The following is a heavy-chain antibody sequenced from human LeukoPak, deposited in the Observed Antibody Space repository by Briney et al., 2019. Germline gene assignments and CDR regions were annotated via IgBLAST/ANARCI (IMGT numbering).Heavy chain of an antibody. Sequence: GGSLRLSCAASGFTFSDYYMTWIRQAPGKGLEWVSYISSTGSTIYYADSVKGRLTIPRDNAKNSLYLQMNSLRAEDTAVYYCARARDPYYYGSGSYSGGMLSDYWGQGTLVTVSS. V-gene: IGHV3-11*04. CDR3: ARARDPYYYGSGSYSGGMLSDY. J-gene: IGHJ4*02. CDR2: ISSTGSTI. D-gene: IGHD3-10*01. CDR1: GFTFSDYY.